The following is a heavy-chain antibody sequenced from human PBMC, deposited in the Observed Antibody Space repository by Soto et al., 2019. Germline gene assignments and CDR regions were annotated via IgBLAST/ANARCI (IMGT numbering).Heavy chain of an antibody. D-gene: IGHD2-2*01. V-gene: IGHV4-34*01. CDR2: INHSGST. J-gene: IGHJ6*03. CDR1: DGSFSGYY. Sequence: SETLSLTCAVYDGSFSGYYWSWIRQPPGKGLEWIGEINHSGSTNYNPSLKSRVTISVDTSKNQFSLKLSSVTAADTAVYYCARGLGCSSTSCYGYYYYYYMDVWGKGTKVTVS. CDR3: ARGLGCSSTSCYGYYYYYYMDV.